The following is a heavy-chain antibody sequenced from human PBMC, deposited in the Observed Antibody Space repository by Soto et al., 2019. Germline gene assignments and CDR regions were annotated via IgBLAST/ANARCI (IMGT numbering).Heavy chain of an antibody. CDR3: ARDLVVRGSGSSWYSSNYYYYGMDV. Sequence: TGGSLRLSCAASGFTFSSYDMHWVRQATGKGLEWVSAIGTAGDTYYPGSVKGRFTISRENAKNSLYLQMNSLRAEDTAVYYCARDLVVRGSGSSWYSSNYYYYGMDVWGQGTTVTVSS. D-gene: IGHD6-13*01. V-gene: IGHV3-13*01. CDR2: IGTAGDT. CDR1: GFTFSSYD. J-gene: IGHJ6*02.